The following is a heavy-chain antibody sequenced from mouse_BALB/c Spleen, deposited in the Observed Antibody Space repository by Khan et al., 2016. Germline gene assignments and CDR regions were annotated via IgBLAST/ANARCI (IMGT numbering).Heavy chain of an antibody. Sequence: EVELVESGGGLVKPGGSLKLSCAASGFTFSSYAMSWVRQSPEKRLEWVAEISSGGSYTYYPDTVTGRFPISRDNAKNTLYLEMSSLRSEDTAMYYCAREDYDGYYWYFDVWGAGTTVTVSS. D-gene: IGHD2-3*01. CDR1: GFTFSSYA. V-gene: IGHV5-9-4*01. J-gene: IGHJ1*01. CDR3: AREDYDGYYWYFDV. CDR2: ISSGGSYT.